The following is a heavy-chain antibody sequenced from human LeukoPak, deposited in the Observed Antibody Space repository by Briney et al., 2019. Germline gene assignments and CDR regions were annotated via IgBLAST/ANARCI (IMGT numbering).Heavy chain of an antibody. J-gene: IGHJ6*02. CDR1: GFTFSSYA. Sequence: GGSLRLSCAASGFTFSSYAVHWVRQAPGKGLEWVAVISYDGGNKYYADSVKGRFTISRDNSKNTLYLQMNSLRAEDTAVYYCARSRYGMDVWGQGTTVTVSS. CDR3: ARSRYGMDV. CDR2: ISYDGGNK. V-gene: IGHV3-30-3*01.